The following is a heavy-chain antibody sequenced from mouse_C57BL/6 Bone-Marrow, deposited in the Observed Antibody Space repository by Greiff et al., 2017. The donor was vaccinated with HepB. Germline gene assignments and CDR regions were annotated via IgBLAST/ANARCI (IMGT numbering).Heavy chain of an antibody. Sequence: LKESGGGLVQPGGSLKLSCAASGFTFSDYYMYWVRQTPEKRLEWVAYISNGGGSTYYPDTVKGRFTISRDNAKNTLYLQMSRLKSEDTAMYYCARRGPSMDYWGQGTSVTVSS. V-gene: IGHV5-12*01. D-gene: IGHD3-3*01. J-gene: IGHJ4*01. CDR2: ISNGGGST. CDR3: ARRGPSMDY. CDR1: GFTFSDYY.